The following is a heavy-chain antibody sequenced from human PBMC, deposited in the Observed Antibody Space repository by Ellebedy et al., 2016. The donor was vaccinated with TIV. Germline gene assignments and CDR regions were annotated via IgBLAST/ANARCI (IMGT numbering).Heavy chain of an antibody. V-gene: IGHV4-4*07. J-gene: IGHJ6*02. D-gene: IGHD6-13*01. CDR2: IYTSGST. CDR1: GGSISSYY. CDR3: ARDLSSWFPNYYYYYGMDV. Sequence: SETLSLTXTVSGGSISSYYWSWIRQPAGKGLEWIGRIYTSGSTNYNPSLKSRVTMSVDTSKNQFSLKLTSVTAADTAVYYCARDLSSWFPNYYYYYGMDVWGQGTTVTVSS.